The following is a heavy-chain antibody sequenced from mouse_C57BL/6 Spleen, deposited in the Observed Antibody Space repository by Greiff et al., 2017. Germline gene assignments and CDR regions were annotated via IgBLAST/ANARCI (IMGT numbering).Heavy chain of an antibody. CDR1: GYTFTSYG. CDR3: TRIADYFDY. CDR2: IYPRSGNT. J-gene: IGHJ2*01. Sequence: QVQLQQSGAELARPGASVKLSCKASGYTFTSYGISWVKQRTGQGLEWIGEIYPRSGNTYYNEKFKGKATLTADKSSSTAYMELRSLTSEDSAVYFCTRIADYFDYWGQGTTLTFSS. V-gene: IGHV1-81*01.